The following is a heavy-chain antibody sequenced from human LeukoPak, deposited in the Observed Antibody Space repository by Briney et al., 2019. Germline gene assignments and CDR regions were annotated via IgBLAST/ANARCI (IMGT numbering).Heavy chain of an antibody. D-gene: IGHD3-22*01. J-gene: IGHJ4*02. Sequence: GASMKVSCKASGYTFTSYDINWVRQATGQGLEWMGWMNPNSGNTGYAQKFQGRVTMTRNTSISTAYMELSSLRSEDTAVYYCARGVLPNYYDSSGYSTFDYWGQGTLVTVSS. CDR3: ARGVLPNYYDSSGYSTFDY. CDR1: GYTFTSYD. V-gene: IGHV1-8*01. CDR2: MNPNSGNT.